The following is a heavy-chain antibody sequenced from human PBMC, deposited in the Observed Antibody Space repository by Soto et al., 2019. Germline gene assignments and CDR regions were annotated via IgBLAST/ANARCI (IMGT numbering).Heavy chain of an antibody. CDR1: GGSISSGGYY. V-gene: IGHV4-31*03. CDR3: ARRGYGSATLDY. CDR2: IYYSGST. D-gene: IGHD3-10*01. Sequence: TSETLSLTCTVSGGSISSGGYYWSWIRQHPGKGLEWIGYIYYSGSTYYNPSLKSRVTISVDTSKNQFSLKLSSVTAADTAVYYCARRGYGSATLDYWGQGTLVTVSS. J-gene: IGHJ4*02.